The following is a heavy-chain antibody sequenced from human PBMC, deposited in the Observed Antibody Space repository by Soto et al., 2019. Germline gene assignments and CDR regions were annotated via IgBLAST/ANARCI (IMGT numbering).Heavy chain of an antibody. V-gene: IGHV4-4*08. CDR3: ASLHGARFDP. D-gene: IGHD4-17*01. Sequence: SETLSLTCTVSGFSISTNYWSWIRQPPGKGLEWIGYISSSGYTNYNASLKSRITISIDTSKNQFSLKLTSVTAADTAVYYCASLHGARFDPWGQGTLVTVSS. CDR2: ISSSGYT. CDR1: GFSISTNY. J-gene: IGHJ5*02.